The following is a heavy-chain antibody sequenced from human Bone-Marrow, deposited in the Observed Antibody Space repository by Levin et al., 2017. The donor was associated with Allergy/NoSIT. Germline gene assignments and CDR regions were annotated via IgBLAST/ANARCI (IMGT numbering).Heavy chain of an antibody. CDR2: ISSSGSTI. D-gene: IGHD2-15*01. J-gene: IGHJ6*02. CDR3: ARGKACSGGSCYSYYYYGMDV. CDR1: GFTFSDYY. Sequence: SGGSLRLSCAASGFTFSDYYMSWIRQAPGKGLEWVSYISSSGSTIYYADSVKGRFTISRDNAKNSLYLQMNSLRAEDTAVYYCARGKACSGGSCYSYYYYGMDVWGQGTTVTVSS. V-gene: IGHV3-11*01.